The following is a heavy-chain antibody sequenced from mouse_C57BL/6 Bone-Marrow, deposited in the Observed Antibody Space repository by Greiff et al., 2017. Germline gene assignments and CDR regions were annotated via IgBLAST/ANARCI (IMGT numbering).Heavy chain of an antibody. Sequence: VQLQQSGAELVRPGASVKLSCTASGFNIKDDYMHWVKQRPEQGLEWIGWIDPENGDTAYASKFQGKATITADTSSNTAYLQLSSLTSEDTAVYCCTTNYSKTWYFDVWGTGTTVTVSS. D-gene: IGHD2-5*01. V-gene: IGHV14-4*01. CDR2: IDPENGDT. CDR1: GFNIKDDY. J-gene: IGHJ1*03. CDR3: TTNYSKTWYFDV.